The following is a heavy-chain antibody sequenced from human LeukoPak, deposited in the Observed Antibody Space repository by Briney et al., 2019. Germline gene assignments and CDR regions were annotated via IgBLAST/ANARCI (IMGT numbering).Heavy chain of an antibody. CDR1: GFTFSSHA. CDR3: ARDPGVVAFHYFDL. V-gene: IGHV3-23*01. D-gene: IGHD3-3*01. Sequence: QPGGSLRLSCAASGFTFSSHAMAWVRRAPGKGLEWVSAIGGRGGSTYYADSVKGRFTISRDNSKNTVYLQMNSLRAEDTAVYYCARDPGVVAFHYFDLWGQGTLVTVSS. CDR2: IGGRGGST. J-gene: IGHJ4*02.